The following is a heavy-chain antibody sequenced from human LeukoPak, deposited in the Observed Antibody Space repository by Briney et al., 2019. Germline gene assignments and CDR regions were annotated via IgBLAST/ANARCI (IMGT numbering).Heavy chain of an antibody. Sequence: ASVKVSCKTSGYTFTRYHIHWVRQAPGQGLEWMGVINPSGGTTTYAQNFQGRVTMTRDKSTITVYMELSSLRSDDTAVYYCAREAIFGVVREYYFDYWGQGTLVTAS. J-gene: IGHJ4*02. CDR1: GYTFTRYH. D-gene: IGHD3-3*01. CDR2: INPSGGTT. V-gene: IGHV1-46*01. CDR3: AREAIFGVVREYYFDY.